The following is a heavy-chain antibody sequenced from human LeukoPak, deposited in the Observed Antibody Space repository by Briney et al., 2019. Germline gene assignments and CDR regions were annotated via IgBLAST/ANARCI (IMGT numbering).Heavy chain of an antibody. Sequence: GGSLRLSCAASGFTVSTNYMTWVRQAPGKGLEWVSVIYSGGSTYYADSVKGRFTISRGNSKNTLYLQMNSPRAEDTAVYYCAKARITMIVVVPFDYWGQGTLVTVSS. J-gene: IGHJ4*02. CDR1: GFTVSTNY. CDR2: IYSGGST. CDR3: AKARITMIVVVPFDY. D-gene: IGHD3-22*01. V-gene: IGHV3-53*01.